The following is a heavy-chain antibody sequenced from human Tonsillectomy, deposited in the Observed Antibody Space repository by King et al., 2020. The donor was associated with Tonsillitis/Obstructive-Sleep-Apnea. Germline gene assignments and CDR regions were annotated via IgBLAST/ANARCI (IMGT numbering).Heavy chain of an antibody. CDR1: GFTFSSYS. CDR3: ASYPAYEFWSGYYIY. D-gene: IGHD3-3*01. CDR2: ISSSSSYI. V-gene: IGHV3-21*01. Sequence: EVQLVESGGGLVKPGGSLRLSYAASGFTFSSYSMNWVRQAPGKGLEWVSSISSSSSYIYYADSVKGRFTISRDNAKNSLYLQMNSLRAEDTAVYYCASYPAYEFWSGYYIYWGQGTLVTVSS. J-gene: IGHJ4*02.